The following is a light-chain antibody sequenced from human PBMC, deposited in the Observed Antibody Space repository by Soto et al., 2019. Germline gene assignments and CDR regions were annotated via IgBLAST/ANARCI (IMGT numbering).Light chain of an antibody. CDR3: QQYNSLST. CDR2: KAS. CDR1: QSISSW. J-gene: IGKJ2*01. Sequence: DIPMTQSPSTLSASVGDRVTITCRASQSISSWLAWYQQKPGKAPKLMIYKASSLESGDPSRFSGSVSGTEFTLNISSKQHEDFETYYCQQYNSLSTFGQGTKLEIK. V-gene: IGKV1-5*03.